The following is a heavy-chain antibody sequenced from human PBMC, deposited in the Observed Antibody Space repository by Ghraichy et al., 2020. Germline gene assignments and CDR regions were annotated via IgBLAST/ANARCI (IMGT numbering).Heavy chain of an antibody. CDR3: ARATLPQYYYDSSGYYFDY. CDR1: GGSFSGYY. CDR2: INHSGST. J-gene: IGHJ4*02. D-gene: IGHD3-22*01. V-gene: IGHV4-34*01. Sequence: SETLSLTCAVYGGSFSGYYWSWIRQPPGKGLEWIGEINHSGSTNYNPSLKSRVTISVDTSKNQFSLKLSSVTAADTAVYYCARATLPQYYYDSSGYYFDYWGQGTLVTVSS.